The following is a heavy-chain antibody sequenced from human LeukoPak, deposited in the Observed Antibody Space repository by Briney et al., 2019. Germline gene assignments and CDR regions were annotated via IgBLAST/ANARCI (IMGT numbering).Heavy chain of an antibody. Sequence: SETLSLTCAVYGGSFSGYYWSWIRQPPGKGLEWIGEINHSGSTNYNPSLKSRVTISVDTSKNQFSLKLRSVTAADTAVYYCAREEDCSGGICYLGNAFDIWGQGTMVTVS. J-gene: IGHJ3*02. CDR2: INHSGST. CDR1: GGSFSGYY. D-gene: IGHD2-15*01. V-gene: IGHV4-34*01. CDR3: AREEDCSGGICYLGNAFDI.